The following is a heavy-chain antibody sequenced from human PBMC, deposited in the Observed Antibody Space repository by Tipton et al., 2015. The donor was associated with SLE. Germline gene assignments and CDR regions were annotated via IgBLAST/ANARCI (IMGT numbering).Heavy chain of an antibody. CDR3: AKAPRGSGVFDY. V-gene: IGHV3-48*01. D-gene: IGHD6-25*01. Sequence: SLRLSCAASGFTFSTYSMNWVRQAPGKGLEWISYITSISSSGNIKYADSVKGRFTISRDNAKNSLYLQMNSLRAEDTAVYYCAKAPRGSGVFDYWGQGTLVTVSS. CDR1: GFTFSTYS. CDR2: ITSISSSGNI. J-gene: IGHJ4*02.